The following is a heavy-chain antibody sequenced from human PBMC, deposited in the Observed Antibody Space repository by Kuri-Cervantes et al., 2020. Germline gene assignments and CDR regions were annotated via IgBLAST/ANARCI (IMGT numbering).Heavy chain of an antibody. CDR2: INPNSGGT. CDR3: VRVWFGELGRIGYYYYYGMDV. CDR1: GYTFTGYY. V-gene: IGHV1-2*02. J-gene: IGHJ6*02. D-gene: IGHD3-10*01. Sequence: ASVKVSCKASGYTFTGYYMHWVRQAPGQGLEWMGWINPNSGGTNYAQKFQGGVTMTRNTSISTAYMELSSLRSEDTAVYYCVRVWFGELGRIGYYYYYGMDVWGQGTTVTVSS.